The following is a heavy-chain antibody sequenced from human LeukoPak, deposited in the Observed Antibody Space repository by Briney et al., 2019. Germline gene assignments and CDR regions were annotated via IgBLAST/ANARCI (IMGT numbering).Heavy chain of an antibody. V-gene: IGHV4-34*01. CDR1: GGSISSYY. Sequence: KPSETLSLTCTVSGGSISSYYWSWIRQPPGKGLEWIGEINHSGSTNYNPSLKSRVTISVDTSKNQFSLKLSSVTAADTAVYYCARGRNYYDSSGYYSGPDAFDIWGQGTMVTVSS. CDR2: INHSGST. CDR3: ARGRNYYDSSGYYSGPDAFDI. J-gene: IGHJ3*02. D-gene: IGHD3-22*01.